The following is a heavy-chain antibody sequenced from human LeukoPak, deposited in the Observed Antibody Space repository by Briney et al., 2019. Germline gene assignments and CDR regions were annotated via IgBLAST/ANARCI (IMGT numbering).Heavy chain of an antibody. D-gene: IGHD6-6*01. V-gene: IGHV3-21*01. CDR3: VRDRPYSSSSFDY. J-gene: IGHJ4*02. CDR2: ISSSSSYI. CDR1: GFTFSSYS. Sequence: GGSLRLSCAASGFTFSSYSMNWVRQAPGKGLEWVSSISSSSSYIYYADSVKGRFAISRDNAKNSLYLQMNSLRAEDTAVYYCVRDRPYSSSSFDYWGQGTLVTVSS.